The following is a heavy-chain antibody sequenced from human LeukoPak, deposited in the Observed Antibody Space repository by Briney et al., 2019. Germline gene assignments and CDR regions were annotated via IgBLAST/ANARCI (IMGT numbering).Heavy chain of an antibody. CDR3: ARDLWVSGSYFDY. J-gene: IGHJ4*02. V-gene: IGHV3-7*01. CDR2: IKQDGSEK. D-gene: IGHD1-26*01. Sequence: PGGFLRLSCAASGFTFSSYWMSWVRQAPGKGLEWVANIKQDGSEKYYVDSVKGRFTISRDNAKNSPYLQMNSLRAEDTAVYYCARDLWVSGSYFDYWGQGTLVTVSS. CDR1: GFTFSSYW.